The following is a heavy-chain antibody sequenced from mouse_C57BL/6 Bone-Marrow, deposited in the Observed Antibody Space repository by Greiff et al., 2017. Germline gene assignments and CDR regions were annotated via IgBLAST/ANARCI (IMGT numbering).Heavy chain of an antibody. Sequence: QVQLKASGAELARPGASVKLSCKASGYTFTSYGISWVKQRTGQGLEWIGEIYPRSGNTYYNEQFKGKATLTADKSSRTAYMELRSLTSEDSAVYFCARRGSYYYGSTAWFAYWGQGTLGTVSA. CDR1: GYTFTSYG. CDR2: IYPRSGNT. CDR3: ARRGSYYYGSTAWFAY. V-gene: IGHV1-81*01. D-gene: IGHD1-1*01. J-gene: IGHJ3*01.